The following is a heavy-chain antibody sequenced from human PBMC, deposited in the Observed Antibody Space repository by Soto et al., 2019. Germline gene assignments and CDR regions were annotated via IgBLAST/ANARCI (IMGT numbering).Heavy chain of an antibody. CDR2: ISAYNGNT. J-gene: IGHJ6*03. CDR3: ARGRRDIVVVSPYXDV. Sequence: ASVKVSCKASGYTFTSYGISWVRQAPGQGLEWMGWISAYNGNTNYAQKLQGRVTMTTDTSTSTAYMELRSLRSDDTAVYYCARGRRDIVVVSPYXDVWGKGTTVTVSS. D-gene: IGHD2-15*01. CDR1: GYTFTSYG. V-gene: IGHV1-18*01.